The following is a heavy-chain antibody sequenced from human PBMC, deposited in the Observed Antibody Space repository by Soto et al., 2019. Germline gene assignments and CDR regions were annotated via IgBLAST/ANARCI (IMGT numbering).Heavy chain of an antibody. J-gene: IGHJ5*02. Sequence: QITLKESGPTLVKPTQTLTLTCTFSGFSLSTSGVGVGWFRQPPGKALEWLALIYWDDDKRYSPSLNSRLTIPTDTSKNKVVLTMTNMDPVDTATYYCALVTVTTSWFDPWGQGTLVTVSS. D-gene: IGHD4-17*01. CDR2: IYWDDDK. CDR3: ALVTVTTSWFDP. V-gene: IGHV2-5*02. CDR1: GFSLSTSGVG.